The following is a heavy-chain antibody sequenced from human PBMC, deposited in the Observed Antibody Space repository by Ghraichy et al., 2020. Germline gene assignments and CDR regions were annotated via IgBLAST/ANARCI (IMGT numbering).Heavy chain of an antibody. CDR3: ARDSNPLY. CDR1: GFTFSDYY. J-gene: IGHJ4*02. V-gene: IGHV3-11*01. Sequence: GESLNISCAASGFTFSDYYMTWIRQAPGKGLEWVSSITTSGSTRYYADSVKSRFTISRDNAKNSLFLQMSSLGAEDTAMYYCARDSNPLYWGQGTLVTVSS. CDR2: ITTSGSTR.